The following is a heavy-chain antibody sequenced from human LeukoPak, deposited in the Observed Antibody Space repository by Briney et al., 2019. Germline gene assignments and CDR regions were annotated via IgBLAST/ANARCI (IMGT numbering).Heavy chain of an antibody. CDR1: GGSISSGDYY. V-gene: IGHV4-30-4*08. CDR2: IYYSGST. J-gene: IGHJ4*02. Sequence: PSETLSLTCTVSGGSISSGDYYWSWIRQPPGKGLEWIGYIYYSGSTYYNPSLKSRVTISVDTSKNQFSLKLSSVTAADTAVYYCAREDSSSWYDYWGQGTLVTVSS. CDR3: AREDSSSWYDY. D-gene: IGHD6-13*01.